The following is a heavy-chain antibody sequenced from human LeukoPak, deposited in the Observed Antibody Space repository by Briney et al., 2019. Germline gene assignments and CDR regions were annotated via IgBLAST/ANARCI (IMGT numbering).Heavy chain of an antibody. CDR1: DFTFSNYA. CDR3: AKRGGGSSSYNY. Sequence: GGSLRLSCVASDFTFSNYAMSWVRQAPGKGLEWVSVISGSGVTIYYADSVKGRFTISRDNSKNTLFLQMNSLRAEDTAVYFCAKRGGGSSSYNYWGQGTLVTVSS. V-gene: IGHV3-23*01. J-gene: IGHJ4*02. CDR2: ISGSGVTI. D-gene: IGHD1-26*01.